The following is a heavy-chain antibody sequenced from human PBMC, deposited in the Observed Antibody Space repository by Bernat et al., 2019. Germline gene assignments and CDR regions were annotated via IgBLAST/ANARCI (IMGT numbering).Heavy chain of an antibody. CDR2: FKSKTDGGTT. J-gene: IGHJ6*02. Sequence: EVQLVESGGGLVKPGGSLRLSCAASGFTFTNAWMNWVRQAPGKGLEWVGRFKSKTDGGTTDYAAPVNGRFTISRDDSKNTVYLQMNSLKTEDTAVYYCATDGDCGTTSCYTLVLGMDVWGQGTTVTVSS. CDR1: GFTFTNAW. CDR3: ATDGDCGTTSCYTLVLGMDV. V-gene: IGHV3-15*07. D-gene: IGHD2-2*02.